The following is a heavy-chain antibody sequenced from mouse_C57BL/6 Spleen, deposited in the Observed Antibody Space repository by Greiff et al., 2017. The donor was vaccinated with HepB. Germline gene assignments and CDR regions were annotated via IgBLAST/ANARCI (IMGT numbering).Heavy chain of an antibody. CDR3: TRRANWDGFDY. CDR1: GYTFTDYE. D-gene: IGHD4-1*01. V-gene: IGHV1-15*01. Sequence: VQLQQSGAELVRPGASVTLSCKASGYTFTDYEMHWVKQTPVHGLEWIGAIDPETGGTAYNQKFKGKAILTADKSSSTAYMALRSLTSEDSAVYYCTRRANWDGFDYWGQGTTLTVSS. CDR2: IDPETGGT. J-gene: IGHJ2*01.